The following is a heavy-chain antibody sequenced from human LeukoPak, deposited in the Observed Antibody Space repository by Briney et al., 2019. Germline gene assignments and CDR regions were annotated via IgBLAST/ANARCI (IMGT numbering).Heavy chain of an antibody. CDR2: ISSSGTNI. J-gene: IGHJ4*02. V-gene: IGHV3-48*04. CDR3: ARDMESSSWYADY. Sequence: GGSLRLSCAASGFTFSSYSMNWVRQAPGKGLEWVSYISSSGTNIYYADSVKGRFTVSRDNAKNSLYLQMNSLRAEDTAVYYCARDMESSSWYADYWGQGTLVTVSS. D-gene: IGHD6-13*01. CDR1: GFTFSSYS.